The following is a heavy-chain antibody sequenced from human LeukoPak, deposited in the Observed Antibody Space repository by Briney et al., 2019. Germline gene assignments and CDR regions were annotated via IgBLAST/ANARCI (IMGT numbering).Heavy chain of an antibody. D-gene: IGHD3-16*01. V-gene: IGHV3-43*02. CDR1: GFTFDYYA. CDR2: ISADGFRT. CDR3: ARDLGIPTSPFDY. Sequence: PGGSLRLSCSVSGFTFDYYAMHWVRHAPGTGLEWVSLISADGFRTNYADSVKGRFTISRDNSKNSLFLQMNSLRSEDTGFYFCARDLGIPTSPFDYWGLGTLVTVSS. J-gene: IGHJ4*02.